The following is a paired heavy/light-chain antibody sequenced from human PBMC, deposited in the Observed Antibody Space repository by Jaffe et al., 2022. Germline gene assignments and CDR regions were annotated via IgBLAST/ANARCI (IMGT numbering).Light chain of an antibody. V-gene: IGLV2-23*02. CDR2: EVS. Sequence: QSALTQPASVSGSPGQSITISCTGTSSDVGSYNLVSWYQQHPGKAPKLMIYEVSKRPSGVSNRFSGSKSGNTASLTISGLQAEDEADYYCCSYAGSSTFGVVFGGGTKLTVL. J-gene: IGLJ2*01. CDR1: SSDVGSYNL. CDR3: CSYAGSSTFGVV.
Heavy chain of an antibody. V-gene: IGHV1-69*05. CDR2: IIPIFGTA. D-gene: IGHD3-9*01. Sequence: QVQLVQSGAEVKKPGSSVKVSCKASGGTFSSYAISWVRQAPGQGLEWMGGIIPIFGTANYAQKFQGRVTITTDESTSTAYMELSSLRSEDTAVYYCAGTTYYDILTGYYSGGSVIWFDPWGQGTLVTVSS. CDR1: GGTFSSYA. J-gene: IGHJ5*02. CDR3: AGTTYYDILTGYYSGGSVIWFDP.